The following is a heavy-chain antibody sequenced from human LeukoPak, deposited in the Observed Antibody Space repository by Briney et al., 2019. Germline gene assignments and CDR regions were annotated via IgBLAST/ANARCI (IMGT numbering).Heavy chain of an antibody. D-gene: IGHD6-6*01. CDR3: ARVASYAFDI. J-gene: IGHJ3*02. CDR1: GFTVSSNY. CDR2: INQDGSEK. Sequence: PGGSLRLSCAASGFTVSSNYMSWVRQAPGKGLEWVANINQDGSEKYYVDSVMGRFTVSRDNDKNSLYLQVNSLRAEDRAVYYCARVASYAFDIWGQGTMVTVSS. V-gene: IGHV3-7*01.